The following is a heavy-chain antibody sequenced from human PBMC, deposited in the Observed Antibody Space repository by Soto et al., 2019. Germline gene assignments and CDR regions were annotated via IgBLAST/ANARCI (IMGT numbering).Heavy chain of an antibody. CDR3: AKDFTPWFGDYFYYYYGMDV. J-gene: IGHJ6*02. CDR1: GFPFSSYG. CDR2: MSYDGSK. Sequence: QVQLVESGGGVVQPGRSLRLSCAAAGFPFSSYGMHWVRQAPGTGLEWVAVMSYDGSKYYADTVKGRFTISRDNSKNTLYLQINSLRPEDTAVYYCAKDFTPWFGDYFYYYYGMDVWGQGTTVTVSS. V-gene: IGHV3-30*18. D-gene: IGHD4-17*01.